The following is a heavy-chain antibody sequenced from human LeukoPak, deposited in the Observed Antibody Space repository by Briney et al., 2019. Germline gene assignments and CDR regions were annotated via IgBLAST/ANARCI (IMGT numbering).Heavy chain of an antibody. J-gene: IGHJ1*01. V-gene: IGHV3-23*01. CDR2: ISAGGGST. Sequence: GGSLRLSCAASGFTFSSYAMSWVRQAPGKGLEWVSAISAGGGSTYYADSVKGRFTISRDNSKNTLYLQMNSLRAEHPAVYYCAKDSKAGRDGYNAEYFQHWGQGTLVTVSS. D-gene: IGHD5-24*01. CDR3: AKDSKAGRDGYNAEYFQH. CDR1: GFTFSSYA.